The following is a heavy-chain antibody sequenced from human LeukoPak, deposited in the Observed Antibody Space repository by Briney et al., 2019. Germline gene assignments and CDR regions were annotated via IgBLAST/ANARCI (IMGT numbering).Heavy chain of an antibody. J-gene: IGHJ4*02. CDR1: GFDLSRYS. CDR3: ARLREIPVFGVVTKSTTYFDY. D-gene: IGHD3-3*01. V-gene: IGHV3-21*01. Sequence: GGSLRLSCEASGFDLSRYSMNWVRQAPGMGLEWVSSIDTTTNFIFYSDSVRGRFTISRDNAKNSLYLQMNSLRAEDTAVYYCARLREIPVFGVVTKSTTYFDYWGQGTLVTVSS. CDR2: IDTTTNFI.